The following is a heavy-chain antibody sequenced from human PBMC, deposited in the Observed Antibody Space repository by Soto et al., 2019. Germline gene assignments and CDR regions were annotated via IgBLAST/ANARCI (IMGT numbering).Heavy chain of an antibody. Sequence: GGSLRLSCAASGFTFSNAWINWVRQAPGKGLEWVGRVKSKNDGGTTDFAAPVKGRFAISRDDSKNMVYLEMNSLQTEDTAIYYCTTDSYIYSIIDRFDYGGHGTLVTV. D-gene: IGHD6-13*01. V-gene: IGHV3-15*07. J-gene: IGHJ4*01. CDR3: TTDSYIYSIIDRFDY. CDR2: VKSKNDGGTT. CDR1: GFTFSNAW.